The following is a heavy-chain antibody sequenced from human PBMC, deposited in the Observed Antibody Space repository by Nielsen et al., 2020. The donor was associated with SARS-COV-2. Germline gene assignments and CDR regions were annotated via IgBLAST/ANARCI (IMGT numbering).Heavy chain of an antibody. D-gene: IGHD2-15*01. J-gene: IGHJ4*02. CDR3: ARWDYATASIDY. V-gene: IGHV1-2*06. CDR2: INPNSGGT. CDR1: GYTFTGHY. Sequence: ASVKVSCKASGYTFTGHYIHWVRQAPGQGLEWMGRINPNSGGTNYAQRFKGRVILTTDTSISTAYMELSSLKSEDTAVYYCARWDYATASIDYWGQGTLVTVSS.